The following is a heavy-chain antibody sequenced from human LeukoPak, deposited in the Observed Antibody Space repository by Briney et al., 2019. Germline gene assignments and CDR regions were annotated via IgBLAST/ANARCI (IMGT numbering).Heavy chain of an antibody. CDR3: ARGKNYGGNFDY. CDR2: IIPVFGTA. D-gene: IGHD4-23*01. Sequence: ASVKVSCKASGGTFSSYAISWVRQAPGQGLEWMGGIIPVFGTANYAQKFQGRVTITADESTSTAYMELSSPRSEDTAVYYCARGKNYGGNFDYWGQGTLVTVSS. J-gene: IGHJ4*02. V-gene: IGHV1-69*13. CDR1: GGTFSSYA.